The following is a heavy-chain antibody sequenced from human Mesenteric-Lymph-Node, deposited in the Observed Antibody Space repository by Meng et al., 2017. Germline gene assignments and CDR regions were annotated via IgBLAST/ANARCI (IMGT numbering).Heavy chain of an antibody. Sequence: QVNLQESGPGLVKPSQTLSLTCTVSGGSISSGDYYWSWIRQPPGKGLEWIGCIYYSGSTYYNPSLKGRVTISVDTSKNQFSLNLSSVTAADTAVYYCARGQRSYSGSYPEWFDPWGQGTLVTVSS. CDR3: ARGQRSYSGSYPEWFDP. CDR1: GGSISSGDYY. CDR2: IYYSGST. V-gene: IGHV4-30-4*01. J-gene: IGHJ5*02. D-gene: IGHD1-26*01.